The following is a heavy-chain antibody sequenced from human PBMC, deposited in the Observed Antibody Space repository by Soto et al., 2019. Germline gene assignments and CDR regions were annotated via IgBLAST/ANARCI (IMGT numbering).Heavy chain of an antibody. J-gene: IGHJ4*02. CDR2: INPKSGGT. CDR3: ARDLAKGGGSAGFDY. CDR1: GYTFTVYY. D-gene: IGHD1-26*01. V-gene: IGHV1-2*02. Sequence: QVQLVQSGAEVKKPGASVNVSCKASGYTFTVYYMHWVRQAPGQGLESMGWINPKSGGTMYPQKFQGRVPMTWDTSSSTAYMALTRPRSDDTAVYYCARDLAKGGGSAGFDYWGQGTLVTVSS.